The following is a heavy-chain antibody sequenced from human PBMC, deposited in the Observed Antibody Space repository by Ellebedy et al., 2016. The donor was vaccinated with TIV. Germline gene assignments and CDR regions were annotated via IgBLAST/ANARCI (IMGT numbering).Heavy chain of an antibody. CDR2: ISSYSDYI. Sequence: PGGSLRLSCAASGFTFTSHSLNWVREAPGKGLEWVSSISSYSDYIYYADSVRGRFTISRDNAKNSLFLQMDSLRAEDTAIYYCTRDIYGSREWGQGTLVTVSS. V-gene: IGHV3-21*04. CDR1: GFTFTSHS. CDR3: TRDIYGSRE. D-gene: IGHD6-13*01. J-gene: IGHJ4*02.